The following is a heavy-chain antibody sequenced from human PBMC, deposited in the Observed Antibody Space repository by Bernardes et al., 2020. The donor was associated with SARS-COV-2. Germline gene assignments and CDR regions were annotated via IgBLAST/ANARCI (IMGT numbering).Heavy chain of an antibody. V-gene: IGHV1-3*01. CDR1: GYTFTSYA. J-gene: IGHJ3*02. CDR2: INAGNGNT. Sequence: ASVKVSCKASGYTFTSYAMHWVRQAPGQRLEWMGWINAGNGNTKYSQKFQGRVTITRDTSASTAYMELSSLRSEDTAVYYCARTRRVLLWFGDDLDAFDIWGQGTMVTVSS. CDR3: ARTRRVLLWFGDDLDAFDI. D-gene: IGHD3-10*01.